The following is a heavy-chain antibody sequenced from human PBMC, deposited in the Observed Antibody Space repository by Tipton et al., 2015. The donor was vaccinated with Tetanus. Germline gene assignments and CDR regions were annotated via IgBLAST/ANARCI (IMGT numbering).Heavy chain of an antibody. D-gene: IGHD3-10*01. CDR2: ISNSGST. CDR1: GGSISSDGAY. Sequence: TLSLTCTVSGGSISSDGAYWSWIRQHPGEGLEWIGHISNSGSTYYNPSLKSRVTISVDTSQKQISLKVNSVTAADTAVYYCAGDRGVRGGYYYYHGMDVWGQGTTVTVSS. J-gene: IGHJ6*02. V-gene: IGHV4-31*03. CDR3: AGDRGVRGGYYYYHGMDV.